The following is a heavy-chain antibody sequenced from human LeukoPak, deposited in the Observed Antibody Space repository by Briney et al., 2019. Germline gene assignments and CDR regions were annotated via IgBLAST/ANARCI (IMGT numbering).Heavy chain of an antibody. CDR1: GFTFSRAT. J-gene: IGHJ3*02. D-gene: IGHD4-17*01. CDR2: ISSTSTYI. CDR3: ASDDYGDYEDGFDI. Sequence: GGSLRPSCVVSGFTFSRATMNWVRQAPGKGLEWVSSISSTSTYINYADSVKGRSTISRDNAKKSLYLQMNGLRGEDTAMYYCASDDYGDYEDGFDIWGQGTMVTVSS. V-gene: IGHV3-21*01.